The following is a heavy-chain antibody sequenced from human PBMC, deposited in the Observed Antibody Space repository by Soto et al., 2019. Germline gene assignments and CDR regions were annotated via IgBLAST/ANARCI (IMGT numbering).Heavy chain of an antibody. CDR1: GFTFSSYA. D-gene: IGHD3-16*01. J-gene: IGHJ6*02. Sequence: EVQLLESGGGLVQPGGSLRLSCAASGFTFSSYAMSWVRQAPGKGLEWVSVISGSGAGTYYADSVKGRFIISRDNSKKAVYLQMNSLRAEDAAVYYCAKFLGVGPPGYGMGVWGQGTTVTVSS. CDR3: AKFLGVGPPGYGMGV. CDR2: ISGSGAGT. V-gene: IGHV3-23*01.